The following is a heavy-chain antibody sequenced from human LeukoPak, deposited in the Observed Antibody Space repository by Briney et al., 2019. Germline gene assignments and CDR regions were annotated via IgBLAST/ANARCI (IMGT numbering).Heavy chain of an antibody. J-gene: IGHJ4*02. Sequence: WVXQAPGKXLEWVAFLHNDETEIYYADSVKGRFNISRENYKNTVYLQMSSLRDEDTAVYYCVKDTGRGDFWGQGTQVTVSS. V-gene: IGHV3-30*02. CDR2: LHNDETEI. CDR3: VKDTGRGDF. D-gene: IGHD1-14*01.